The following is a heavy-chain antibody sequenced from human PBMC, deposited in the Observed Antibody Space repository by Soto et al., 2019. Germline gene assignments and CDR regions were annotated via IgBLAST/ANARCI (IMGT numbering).Heavy chain of an antibody. D-gene: IGHD2-15*01. J-gene: IGHJ4*02. Sequence: EVQLVQSGAEVKKPGESLKISCKGSGYSFTSYWIGWVRQMPGKGLEWMGIIYPGDSDTRYSPSFHGQVTISADKSISTAYRQWSSLKASDTAMYYCARPRRYCSGGSCGLGYWGQGTLVTVSS. CDR2: IYPGDSDT. CDR1: GYSFTSYW. V-gene: IGHV5-51*01. CDR3: ARPRRYCSGGSCGLGY.